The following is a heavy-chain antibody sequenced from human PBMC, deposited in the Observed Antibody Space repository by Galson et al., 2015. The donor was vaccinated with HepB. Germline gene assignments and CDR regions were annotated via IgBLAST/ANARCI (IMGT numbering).Heavy chain of an antibody. CDR1: GFTFKYAW. D-gene: IGHD3/OR15-3a*01. CDR2: FKSKTNGGTI. V-gene: IGHV3-15*01. J-gene: IGHJ4*02. Sequence: SLRLSCAASGFTFKYAWMSWVRKGPGKGLEWVGRFKSKTNGGTIDYAAPVKGRFINSRDDSKRMVYLQMNSLQIEDTGVYYCAAGTGRTDFDYWGQGTLVTVSS. CDR3: AAGTGRTDFDY.